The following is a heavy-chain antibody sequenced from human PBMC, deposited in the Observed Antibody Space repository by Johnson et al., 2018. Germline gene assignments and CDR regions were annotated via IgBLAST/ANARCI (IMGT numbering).Heavy chain of an antibody. CDR1: GFTFSSYA. CDR2: ISGSGDST. V-gene: IGHV3-23*04. D-gene: IGHD6-19*01. Sequence: EVQLVESGGGLVQPGGSLRLSCAASGFTFSSYAMSWVRQAPGKGLEWVSTISGSGDSTYYADSVKGRFTISRDNSKNTLYLQMNSLRAEDTAGYYWAKGVGSGRYYYYGMDVWGQGTTVTVSS. CDR3: AKGVGSGRYYYYGMDV. J-gene: IGHJ6*02.